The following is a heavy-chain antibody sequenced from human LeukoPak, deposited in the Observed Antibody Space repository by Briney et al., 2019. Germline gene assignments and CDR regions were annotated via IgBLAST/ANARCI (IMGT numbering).Heavy chain of an antibody. CDR1: GFTFSSYS. Sequence: GGSLRLSCAASGFTFSSYSMNWVRQAPGKGLEWVSSISSSSSSYIYYADSVKGRFTISRDNAKNSLYLQMNSLRAEDTAVYYCARSCGGDCYSPFWAFDIWGQGTMVTVSS. V-gene: IGHV3-21*01. CDR2: ISSSSSSYI. J-gene: IGHJ3*02. D-gene: IGHD2-21*02. CDR3: ARSCGGDCYSPFWAFDI.